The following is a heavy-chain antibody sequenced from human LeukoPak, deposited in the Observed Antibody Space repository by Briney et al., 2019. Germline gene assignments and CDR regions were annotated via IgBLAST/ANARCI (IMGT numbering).Heavy chain of an antibody. CDR1: GGTFSSYA. CDR2: IIPIFGTA. D-gene: IGHD3-22*01. J-gene: IGHJ4*02. V-gene: IGHV1-69*05. CDR3: ARVVRDSSGYVPHYFDY. Sequence: ASVKVSCKASGGTFSSYAISWVRQAPGQGLEWMGGIIPIFGTANYAQKFQGRVTITTDESTSTAYMELSSLRSEDTAAYYCARVVRDSSGYVPHYFDYWGQGTLVTVSS.